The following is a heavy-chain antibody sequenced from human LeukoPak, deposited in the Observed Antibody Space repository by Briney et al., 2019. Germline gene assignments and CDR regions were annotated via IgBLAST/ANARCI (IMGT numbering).Heavy chain of an antibody. CDR1: GGSFSGYY. D-gene: IGHD3-22*01. CDR3: ARGGYYYYDSSGYYYDLNWFDP. V-gene: IGHV4-34*01. CDR2: INHSGST. J-gene: IGHJ5*02. Sequence: SETLSLTCAVYGGSFSGYYWSWIRQPPGKGLEWIGEINHSGSTNYNPSLKSRVTISVDTSKNQFSLKLSSVTAADTAVYYCARGGYYYYDSSGYYYDLNWFDPWGQGTLVTVSS.